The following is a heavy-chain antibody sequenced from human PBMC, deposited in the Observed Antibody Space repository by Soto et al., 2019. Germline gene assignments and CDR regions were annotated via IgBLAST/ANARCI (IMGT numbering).Heavy chain of an antibody. CDR1: GGSISSYY. CDR3: ARYSGYSILEGFDY. D-gene: IGHD5-12*01. J-gene: IGHJ4*02. CDR2: IYYSGST. Sequence: PSETLSLTCTVSGGSISSYYWSWIRQPPGKGLEWIGYIYYSGSTNYNPSLKSRVTISVDTSKNQFSLKLSSVTAADTAVYYCARYSGYSILEGFDYWGQGTLVTVSS. V-gene: IGHV4-59*08.